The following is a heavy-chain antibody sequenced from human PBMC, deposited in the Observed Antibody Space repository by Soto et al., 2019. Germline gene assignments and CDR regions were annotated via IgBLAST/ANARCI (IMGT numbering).Heavy chain of an antibody. D-gene: IGHD6-19*01. V-gene: IGHV3-23*01. CDR3: AILGIAVAGYFDY. CDR1: GFTLSSYA. CDR2: ISGSGGST. Sequence: GGSLRLSCAASGFTLSSYAMSWVRQAPGKGLEWVSAISGSGGSTYYADSVKCRFTISRDNSKNTLYLQMNSLRAEDTAVYYCAILGIAVAGYFDYWGQGTLVTVSS. J-gene: IGHJ4*02.